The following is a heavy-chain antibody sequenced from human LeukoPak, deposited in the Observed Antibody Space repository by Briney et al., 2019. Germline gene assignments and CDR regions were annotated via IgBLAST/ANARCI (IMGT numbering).Heavy chain of an antibody. CDR1: GYSISSGYY. D-gene: IGHD2-15*01. Sequence: SETLSLTCTVSGYSISSGYYWGWIRQPPGKGLEWIGTIYHSGNTYYNPSLASRVTISVDTSKNQFSLKLSSVTAADTAVYYCARGYCSGGSCYSYYYYNYMDVWGKGTTVTVSS. V-gene: IGHV4-38-2*02. CDR2: IYHSGNT. CDR3: ARGYCSGGSCYSYYYYNYMDV. J-gene: IGHJ6*03.